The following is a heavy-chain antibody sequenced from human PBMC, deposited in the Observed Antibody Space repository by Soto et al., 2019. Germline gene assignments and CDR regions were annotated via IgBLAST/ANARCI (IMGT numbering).Heavy chain of an antibody. CDR1: GFTFSNYG. V-gene: IGHV1-18*01. CDR3: ARDIESVTAKHFFYYYGMDV. J-gene: IGHJ6*02. Sequence: QGQLVQSGAEVKKPGTSVKLSCKASGFTFSNYGLNWVRQAPGQGLEWMGWVSANNGHTNYAQNLQGRVSMTTDTSTSTAYMELRGLTFDDTAVYYCARDIESVTAKHFFYYYGMDVWGQGTSVTVS. D-gene: IGHD2-8*01. CDR2: VSANNGHT.